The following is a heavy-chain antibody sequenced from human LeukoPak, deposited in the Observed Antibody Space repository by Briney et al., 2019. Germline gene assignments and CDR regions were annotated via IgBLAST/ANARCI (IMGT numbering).Heavy chain of an antibody. Sequence: SETLSLTCTVSSGSITSYYWNWIRQPPGKGLEWIGYIYYSGSTNYNPSLKSRVTISVDTSKNQFSPKLSSVTAADTAVYYCARHGGPDGYFDYWGQGTLVTVSS. J-gene: IGHJ4*02. CDR3: ARHGGPDGYFDY. V-gene: IGHV4-59*08. CDR1: SGSITSYY. CDR2: IYYSGST. D-gene: IGHD3-16*01.